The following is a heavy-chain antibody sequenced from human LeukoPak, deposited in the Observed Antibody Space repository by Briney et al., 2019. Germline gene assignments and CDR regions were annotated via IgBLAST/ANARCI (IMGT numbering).Heavy chain of an antibody. CDR2: IKQDGSEK. J-gene: IGHJ3*02. CDR1: GFTFSSYW. D-gene: IGHD3-22*01. CDR3: ARGISPYYYDSSGYPRALAFDI. Sequence: PGGSLRLSCAASGFTFSSYWMSWVRQAPGKGLEWVANIKQDGSEKYYVDSVKGRFTISRDNAKNSLYLQMDSLRAEDTAVYYCARGISPYYYDSSGYPRALAFDIWGQGTMVTVSS. V-gene: IGHV3-7*03.